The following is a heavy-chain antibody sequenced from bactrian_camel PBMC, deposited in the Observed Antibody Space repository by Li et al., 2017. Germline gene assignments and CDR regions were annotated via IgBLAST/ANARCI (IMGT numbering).Heavy chain of an antibody. CDR1: GFTFDDDSD. CDR2: LGHDRGT. D-gene: IGHD5*01. Sequence: VQLVESGGGSVQDGGTLRLSCTASGFTFDDDSDVGWYRQAPGKECELVSVLGHDRGTYYADSVNGRFTISQDNAKNTLYLQMNSLKPEDTAMYYCAARDGSLFRRGYGLGAYEYNYWGQGTQVTVS. V-gene: IGHV3S55*01. CDR3: AARDGSLFRRGYGLGAYEYNY. J-gene: IGHJ4*01.